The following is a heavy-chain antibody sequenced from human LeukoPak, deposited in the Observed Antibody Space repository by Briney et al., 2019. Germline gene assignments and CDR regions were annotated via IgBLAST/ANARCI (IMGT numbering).Heavy chain of an antibody. CDR1: GYRFTTYW. CDR3: ARADLAAAGFFDY. J-gene: IGHJ4*02. CDR2: IYPGDSNT. D-gene: IGHD6-13*01. V-gene: IGHV5-51*01. Sequence: GESLKISFQGSGYRFTTYWIGWVRQMPGKGLEWMGIIYPGDSNTRYSPSFQGQVTISADKSISTAYLQWSSLKASDTAMYYCARADLAAAGFFDYWGQGTLVTVSS.